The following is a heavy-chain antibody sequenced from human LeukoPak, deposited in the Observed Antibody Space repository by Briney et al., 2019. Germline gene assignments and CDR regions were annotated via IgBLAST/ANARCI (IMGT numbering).Heavy chain of an antibody. V-gene: IGHV1-3*01. CDR2: INAGNGNT. CDR3: ARGKLGIHRWFDP. D-gene: IGHD7-27*01. J-gene: IGHJ5*02. CDR1: GYTFTSYA. Sequence: ASVKVSCKASGYTFTSYAMHWVRQAPGQRLEWMGWINAGNGNTKYSQKFQGRVTITRDTSASTAYMELSSVRSEDTAVYYCARGKLGIHRWFDPWGQGTLVTVSS.